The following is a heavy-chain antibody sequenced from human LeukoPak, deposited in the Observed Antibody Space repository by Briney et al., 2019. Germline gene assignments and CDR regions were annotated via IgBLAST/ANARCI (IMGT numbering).Heavy chain of an antibody. D-gene: IGHD2-8*01. Sequence: GGSLRLSGAASGFTFSSYWMHWVRQAPGKGLVWVSRINPDESRRNYADSVEGRFTISRDNAKNTVFLQINNLRVEDTAVYYCARAGVGNWYYDLWGRGTLVTVSS. CDR3: ARAGVGNWYYDL. CDR2: INPDESRR. V-gene: IGHV3-74*01. CDR1: GFTFSSYW. J-gene: IGHJ2*01.